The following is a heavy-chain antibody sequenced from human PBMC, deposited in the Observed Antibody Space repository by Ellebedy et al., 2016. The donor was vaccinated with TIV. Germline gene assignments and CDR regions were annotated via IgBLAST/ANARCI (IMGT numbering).Heavy chain of an antibody. Sequence: PGGSLRLSCAASGFNIGSNAMSWALRTPGKRLEWVAGIGGDDRTHYAHFVEGRFTISRDRFQSTLHLEMSSLRVEDTAIYYCAKDLSWWSASDYWGQGALVTVSS. V-gene: IGHV3-23*01. D-gene: IGHD3-16*01. CDR2: IGGDDRT. CDR1: GFNIGSNA. J-gene: IGHJ4*02. CDR3: AKDLSWWSASDY.